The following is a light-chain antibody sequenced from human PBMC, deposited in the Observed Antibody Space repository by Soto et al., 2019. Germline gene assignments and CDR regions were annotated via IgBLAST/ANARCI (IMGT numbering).Light chain of an antibody. CDR3: QQYGTSPRT. CDR2: GAS. V-gene: IGKV3-20*01. CDR1: QSVSSK. Sequence: EIVMTQSPATLSVSPWEGATLSCRASQSVSSKLAWYQQKPGQAPRLLIYGASNRATGIPDRFSGSGSGTDFTLTISRLEPEDFAVYYCQQYGTSPRTFGQGTKVDIK. J-gene: IGKJ1*01.